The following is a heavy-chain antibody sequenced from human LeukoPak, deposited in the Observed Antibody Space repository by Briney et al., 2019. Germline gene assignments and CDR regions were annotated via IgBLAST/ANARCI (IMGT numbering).Heavy chain of an antibody. D-gene: IGHD6-19*01. J-gene: IGHJ5*02. V-gene: IGHV1-2*04. CDR1: GYTFTGYY. CDR2: INPNSGGT. Sequence: ASVKVSCKASGYTFTGYYMHWVRQAPGQGLEWMGWINPNSGGTNYAQKFQGWVTMTTDTSTSTAYMELRSLRSDDTAVYYCARDHEIAVAGPPHWLDPWGQGTLVTVSS. CDR3: ARDHEIAVAGPPHWLDP.